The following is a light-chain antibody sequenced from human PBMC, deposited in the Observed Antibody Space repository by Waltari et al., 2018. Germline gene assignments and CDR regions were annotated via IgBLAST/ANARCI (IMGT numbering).Light chain of an antibody. V-gene: IGLV2-14*03. CDR3: SSYTSSVL. J-gene: IGLJ2*01. Sequence: QSALTQPASVSGSPGQSITISCTGTSSDVGSYNYVSWYQQLPGKAPKTIMYDGSKRPSVVSNRFSGSTSGNTASLTISGRQAEDEADYYCSSYTSSVLFGGGTKLTVL. CDR2: DGS. CDR1: SSDVGSYNY.